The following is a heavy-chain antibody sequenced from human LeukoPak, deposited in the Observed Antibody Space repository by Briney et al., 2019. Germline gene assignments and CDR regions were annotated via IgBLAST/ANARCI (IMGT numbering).Heavy chain of an antibody. Sequence: GGSLRLSCAASGFIVSSNYMNWVRQAPGKGLEWVSVIYSGGSTYYADSVKGRFIISRDNSKNTLYLQMNSLRAEDTAVYYCAKDQSGNSKNWGQGTLVTVSS. V-gene: IGHV3-53*01. CDR2: IYSGGST. J-gene: IGHJ4*02. D-gene: IGHD1-26*01. CDR3: AKDQSGNSKN. CDR1: GFIVSSNY.